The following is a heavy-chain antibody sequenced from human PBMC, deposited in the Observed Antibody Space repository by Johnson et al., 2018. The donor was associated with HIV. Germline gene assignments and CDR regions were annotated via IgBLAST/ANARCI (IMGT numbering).Heavy chain of an antibody. Sequence: VQLVESGGGLVQPGGSLRLSCAASGFTFDDYAMHWVRQAPGKGLEWVSGISWNSGSIGYADSVKGRFTISRDNAKNTLYLEMGSLTTEDTAVYYCAIPYYFDSGDYQWGQGTVVTVSS. CDR1: GFTFDDYA. J-gene: IGHJ3*01. D-gene: IGHD3-22*01. CDR3: AIPYYFDSGDYQ. CDR2: ISWNSGSI. V-gene: IGHV3-9*01.